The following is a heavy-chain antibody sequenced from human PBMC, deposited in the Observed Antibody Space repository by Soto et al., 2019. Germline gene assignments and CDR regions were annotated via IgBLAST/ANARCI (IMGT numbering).Heavy chain of an antibody. Sequence: SVKVSCKASGGTFSSYAISWVRQAPGQGLEWMGGIIPIFGTANYAQKFQGRVTITADKSTSTAYMELSSLRSEDTAVYYCASRKGTFNNAFDIWGQGTMVTVSS. V-gene: IGHV1-69*06. CDR2: IIPIFGTA. D-gene: IGHD3-16*01. CDR1: GGTFSSYA. J-gene: IGHJ3*02. CDR3: ASRKGTFNNAFDI.